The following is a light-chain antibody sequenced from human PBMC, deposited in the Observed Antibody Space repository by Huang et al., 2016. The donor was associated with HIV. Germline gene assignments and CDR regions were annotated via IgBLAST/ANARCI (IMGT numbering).Light chain of an antibody. J-gene: IGKJ2*01. CDR2: GAS. V-gene: IGKV1-33*01. Sequence: IQMTQSPASLSASVGDRVTISCQASQDIRNYLNWYQQKPGKSPTLLIYGASNLGTGVPSRFSGNGSGTDFTITISSLQSEDIATYYCQQFDNLYTFGQGTKLEIK. CDR1: QDIRNY. CDR3: QQFDNLYT.